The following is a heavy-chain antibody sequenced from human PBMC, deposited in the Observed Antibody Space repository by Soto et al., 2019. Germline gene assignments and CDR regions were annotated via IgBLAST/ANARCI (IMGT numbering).Heavy chain of an antibody. J-gene: IGHJ4*02. D-gene: IGHD3-3*01. CDR2: IYYSGST. Sequence: ETLSLTCTVSGGSVSSGSYYWSWIRQPPGKGLEWIGYIYYSGSTNYNPSLKSRVTISVDTSKNQFSLKLSSVTAADTAVYHCASASYYDFWSGYSMYYFDYWGQGTLVTVSS. V-gene: IGHV4-61*01. CDR1: GGSVSSGSYY. CDR3: ASASYYDFWSGYSMYYFDY.